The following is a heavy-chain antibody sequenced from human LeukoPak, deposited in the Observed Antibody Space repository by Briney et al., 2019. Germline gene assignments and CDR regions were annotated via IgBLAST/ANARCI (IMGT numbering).Heavy chain of an antibody. CDR2: ISSSSSTI. J-gene: IGHJ6*03. Sequence: PGGSLRLSCAASGFTFSSYSMNWVRQAPGKGLEWVSYISSSSSTIYYADSVKGRFTISRDNAKNSLYLQMNSLRAEDTAVYYCARQRWSWYFYMDVWGKGTTVTISS. D-gene: IGHD2-15*01. V-gene: IGHV3-48*01. CDR1: GFTFSSYS. CDR3: ARQRWSWYFYMDV.